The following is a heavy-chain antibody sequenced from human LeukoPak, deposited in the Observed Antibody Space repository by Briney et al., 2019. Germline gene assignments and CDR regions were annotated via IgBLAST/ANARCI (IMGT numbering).Heavy chain of an antibody. CDR3: ARDYFDRYCSSTSCYGEAP. CDR2: INPNSGGT. D-gene: IGHD2-2*01. J-gene: IGHJ5*02. CDR1: GYTFTGYY. V-gene: IGHV1-2*02. Sequence: ASVKVSCKASGYTFTGYYMHWVRQAPGQGLEWMGWINPNSGGTNYAQKFQGRVTMSRDTSISTAYMELSRLRSDDTAVYYCARDYFDRYCSSTSCYGEAPWGQGTLVTVSS.